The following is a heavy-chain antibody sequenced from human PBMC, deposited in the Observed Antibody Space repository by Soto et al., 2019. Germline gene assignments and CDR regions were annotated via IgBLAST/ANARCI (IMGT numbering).Heavy chain of an antibody. D-gene: IGHD4-17*01. V-gene: IGHV1-8*01. CDR2: MNPSSANT. CDR3: ARVPSNFGDYVSPGFDP. Sequence: ASVKVSCKASGYTFTSYDINWVRQATGQGLEWMGWMNPSSANTGYAQKFQGRVTMTRDNSISTAYMELSNLTYEDTAVYYCARVPSNFGDYVSPGFDPWGQGTLVPSPQ. CDR1: GYTFTSYD. J-gene: IGHJ5*02.